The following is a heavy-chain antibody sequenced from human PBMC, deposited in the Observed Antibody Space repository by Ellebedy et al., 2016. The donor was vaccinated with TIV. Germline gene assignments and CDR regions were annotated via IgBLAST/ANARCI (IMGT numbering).Heavy chain of an antibody. CDR2: IYYSGST. D-gene: IGHD5-24*01. Sequence: SETLSLTCTASGGSISSYYWSWIRQPPGKGLEWIGYIYYSGSTNYNPSLKSRLTFSVDTSKNQFSLKLSSVTAADTAVYYCARHIRDGYNLGYYYYYYGMDVWGQGTTVTVSS. V-gene: IGHV4-59*08. CDR3: ARHIRDGYNLGYYYYYYGMDV. CDR1: GGSISSYY. J-gene: IGHJ6*02.